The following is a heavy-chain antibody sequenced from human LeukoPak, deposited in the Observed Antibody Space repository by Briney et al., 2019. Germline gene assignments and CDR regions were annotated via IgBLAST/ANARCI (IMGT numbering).Heavy chain of an antibody. Sequence: GGSLRPSCAASGFTFSSYSMNWVRQAPGKGLEWVSSISSSSSYIYYADSVKGRFTISRDNAKNSLYLQMNSLRAEDTAVYYCARDPPYSSGWYVFDYWGQGTLVTVSS. V-gene: IGHV3-21*01. J-gene: IGHJ4*02. CDR2: ISSSSSYI. D-gene: IGHD6-19*01. CDR3: ARDPPYSSGWYVFDY. CDR1: GFTFSSYS.